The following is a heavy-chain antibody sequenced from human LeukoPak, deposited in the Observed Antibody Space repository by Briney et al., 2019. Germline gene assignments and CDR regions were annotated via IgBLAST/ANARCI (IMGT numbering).Heavy chain of an antibody. Sequence: GGSLRLSCAASGFPFSDYVMHWVCQAPGKGLEWVSVIRYDGNNKYYADSVKGRFTISRDDSKNTLYLQMNSLESEDTAVYYCAKDRWGAVASFDYWGQGTLVTVSS. CDR2: IRYDGNNK. J-gene: IGHJ4*02. CDR1: GFPFSDYV. V-gene: IGHV3-30*02. D-gene: IGHD6-19*01. CDR3: AKDRWGAVASFDY.